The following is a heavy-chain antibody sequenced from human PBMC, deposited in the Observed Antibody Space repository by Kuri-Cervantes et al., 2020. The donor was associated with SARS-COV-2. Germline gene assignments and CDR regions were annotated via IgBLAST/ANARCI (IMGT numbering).Heavy chain of an antibody. J-gene: IGHJ6*02. V-gene: IGHV3-30*04. CDR1: GFTFSNYA. Sequence: GGSLRLSCAVSGFTFSNYAMHWVRQAPGKGLEWVAVISYDGSNKYYADSVKGRFTISRDNSKNTLYLQMNSLRAEDTAVYYCAKDMAYCGGDCSFGYYYYYGMDVWGQGTTVTVSS. D-gene: IGHD2-21*02. CDR3: AKDMAYCGGDCSFGYYYYYGMDV. CDR2: ISYDGSNK.